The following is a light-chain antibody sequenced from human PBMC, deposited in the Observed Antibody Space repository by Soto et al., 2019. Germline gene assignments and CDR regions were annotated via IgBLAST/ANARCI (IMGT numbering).Light chain of an antibody. Sequence: EIVLTQSPATLSLSPGERATLSCRASHTVGSYLTWYQQKPGQAPRLLIYEASNSATGIPARFSGSGSGTDFTLTISSLEPEDFAVYYCHQRSKWPLTFGPGTKVDI. CDR1: HTVGSY. J-gene: IGKJ3*01. CDR3: HQRSKWPLT. CDR2: EAS. V-gene: IGKV3-11*01.